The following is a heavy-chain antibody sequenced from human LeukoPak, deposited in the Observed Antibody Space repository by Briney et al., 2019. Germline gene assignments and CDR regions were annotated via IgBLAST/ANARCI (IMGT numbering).Heavy chain of an antibody. Sequence: SETLSLTCAVYGGSFSGYYWSWIRQPPGKGLEWIGEINHSGSTYYNPSLKSRVTISVDTSKNQFSLKLSSVTAADTAVYYCARFLELRGLDYWGQGTLVTVSS. D-gene: IGHD1-7*01. J-gene: IGHJ4*02. CDR1: GGSFSGYY. V-gene: IGHV4-34*09. CDR2: INHSGST. CDR3: ARFLELRGLDY.